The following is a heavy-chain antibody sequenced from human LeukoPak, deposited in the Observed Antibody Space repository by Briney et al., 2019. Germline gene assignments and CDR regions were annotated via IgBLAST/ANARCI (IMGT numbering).Heavy chain of an antibody. CDR2: INSDGSST. D-gene: IGHD3-22*01. V-gene: IGHV3-74*01. CDR3: ARGSGYWSYYFDY. CDR1: GFTFSSYW. Sequence: PGGSLRLSCAASGFTFSSYWMHWVRQAPGKGLVWVSRINSDGSSTSYADSVKGRFTISRDNAKNTLYLQMNSLRAEDTAVYYCARGSGYWSYYFDYWGQGTLVTVSS. J-gene: IGHJ4*02.